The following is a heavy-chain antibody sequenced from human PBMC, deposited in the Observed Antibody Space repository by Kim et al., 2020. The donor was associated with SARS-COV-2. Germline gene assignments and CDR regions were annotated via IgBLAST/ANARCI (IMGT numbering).Heavy chain of an antibody. CDR3: ARSGWGVDIVATIDLYYYYYGMDV. D-gene: IGHD5-12*01. Sequence: SETLSLTCTVSGGSISSGGYYWSWIRQHPGKGLEWIGYIYYSGSTYYNPSLKSRVTISVDTSKNQFSLKLSSVTAADTAVYYCARSGWGVDIVATIDLYYYYYGMDVWGQGTTVTVSS. CDR2: IYYSGST. J-gene: IGHJ6*02. V-gene: IGHV4-31*03. CDR1: GGSISSGGYY.